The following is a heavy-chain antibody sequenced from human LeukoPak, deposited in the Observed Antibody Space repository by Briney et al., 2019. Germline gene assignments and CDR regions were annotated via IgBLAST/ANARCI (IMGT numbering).Heavy chain of an antibody. CDR1: GGSISSYY. CDR2: IYTSGST. V-gene: IGHV4-4*07. Sequence: SETLSLTCTVSGGSISSYYWSWIRQPAGKGLEWIGRIYTSGSTNYNPSLKSRVTMSVDTSKNQFSLKLSSVTAADTAVYYCARDLEFPYYGSGSDAFDIWGQGTMVTVSS. D-gene: IGHD3-10*01. J-gene: IGHJ3*02. CDR3: ARDLEFPYYGSGSDAFDI.